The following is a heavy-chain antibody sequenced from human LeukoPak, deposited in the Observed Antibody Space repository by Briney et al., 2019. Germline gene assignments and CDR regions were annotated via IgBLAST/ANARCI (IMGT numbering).Heavy chain of an antibody. Sequence: GGSLRLSCAASGFTFSSYGMSWVRQAPGKGLEWVSGLTGSGGSTYYADSVKGRFTISRDNSKNTLYLEMNSLRAEDTAVYYCAKEGPRDTAKPYFFDYWAQGTLVNVSS. V-gene: IGHV3-23*01. CDR1: GFTFSSYG. J-gene: IGHJ4*02. CDR3: AKEGPRDTAKPYFFDY. CDR2: LTGSGGST. D-gene: IGHD5-18*01.